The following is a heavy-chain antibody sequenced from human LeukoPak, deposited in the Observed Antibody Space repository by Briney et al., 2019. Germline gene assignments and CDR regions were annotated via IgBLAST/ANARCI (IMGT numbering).Heavy chain of an antibody. CDR3: ATAPYSSSWFLDY. D-gene: IGHD6-13*01. Sequence: SVKVSCKASGGTFSSYAISWVRQAPGQGLEWMGGIIPIFGTANYAQKFQGRVTITTDESTSTAYMELSSLRSEDTAVYYCATAPYSSSWFLDYWGQGTLVTVSS. CDR1: GGTFSSYA. J-gene: IGHJ4*02. V-gene: IGHV1-69*05. CDR2: IIPIFGTA.